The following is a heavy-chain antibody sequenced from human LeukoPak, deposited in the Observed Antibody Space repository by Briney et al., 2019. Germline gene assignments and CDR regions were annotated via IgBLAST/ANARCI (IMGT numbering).Heavy chain of an antibody. D-gene: IGHD3-3*01. Sequence: GSVKVSCKASGYTFTGYYMHWVRQAPGQGLEWMGWINPNSGGTNYAQKFQGRVTMTRDTSISTAYMELSRLRSDDTAVYYCARGPQFWSGYYRYYFDYWGQGTLVTVSS. CDR3: ARGPQFWSGYYRYYFDY. CDR2: INPNSGGT. CDR1: GYTFTGYY. V-gene: IGHV1-2*02. J-gene: IGHJ4*02.